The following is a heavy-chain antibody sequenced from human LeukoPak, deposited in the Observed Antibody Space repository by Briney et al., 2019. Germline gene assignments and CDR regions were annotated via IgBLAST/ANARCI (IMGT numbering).Heavy chain of an antibody. CDR3: VRGLGDY. CDR1: GFTFSNYW. D-gene: IGHD4-11*01. Sequence: SGGSLRLSCAASGFTFSNYWMNWVRQAPEKGLEWVANIKEDGSEKYYVDSVKGRFTISRDNAENSLYLQMNSLRAEDTAVYYCVRGLGDYWGQGTLVTVSS. V-gene: IGHV3-7*01. J-gene: IGHJ4*02. CDR2: IKEDGSEK.